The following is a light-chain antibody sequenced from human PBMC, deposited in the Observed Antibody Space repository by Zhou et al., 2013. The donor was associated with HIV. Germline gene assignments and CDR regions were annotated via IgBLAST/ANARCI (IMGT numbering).Light chain of an antibody. CDR3: QQSYSTPLT. CDR1: QSISSH. V-gene: IGKV1-39*01. Sequence: DIQMTQSPSSLSASVGDRVTITCRASQSISSHLNWYQHKAGKAPKLLIYAASSLQSGVPSRFSGSGSGTDFTLTISSLQPDDFATYYCQQSYSTPLTFGGGTKVEIK. CDR2: AAS. J-gene: IGKJ4*01.